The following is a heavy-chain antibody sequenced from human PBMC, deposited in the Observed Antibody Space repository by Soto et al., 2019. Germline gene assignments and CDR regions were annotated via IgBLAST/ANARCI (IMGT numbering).Heavy chain of an antibody. CDR2: IYYSGST. CDR1: GGSISSSSYY. V-gene: IGHV4-39*01. D-gene: IGHD3-10*01. CDR3: ARHLVGFGELLGDFDY. J-gene: IGHJ4*02. Sequence: PSETLSLTCTVSGGSISSSSYYWGWIRQPPGKGLEWIGSIYYSGSTYYNPSLKSRVTISVDTSKNQFSLKLSSVTAADTAVYYCARHLVGFGELLGDFDYWGQGTLVTVSS.